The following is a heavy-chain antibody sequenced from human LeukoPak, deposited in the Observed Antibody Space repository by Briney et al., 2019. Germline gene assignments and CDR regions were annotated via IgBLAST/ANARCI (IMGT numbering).Heavy chain of an antibody. J-gene: IGHJ3*02. CDR1: GYPFTDYY. D-gene: IGHD2-2*01. CDR2: INPNSGGT. CDR3: ARGWCSSTSCNDAFGI. Sequence: ASVKVSCKASGYPFTDYYMHWVRQAPGQGLDWMGWINPNSGGTNYAQNFQGRVTMTKDTSISTAYMELSRLRSDDTAVYYCARGWCSSTSCNDAFGIWGQGTMVTVSS. V-gene: IGHV1-2*02.